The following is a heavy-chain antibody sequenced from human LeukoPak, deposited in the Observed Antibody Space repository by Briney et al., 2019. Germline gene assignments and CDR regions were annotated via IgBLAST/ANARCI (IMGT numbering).Heavy chain of an antibody. Sequence: SETLSLTCAVYGVSFSGDYWSWIRQPPGHGLEWIGEINHSGSTNYKPSLKSRVTISVDTSKNQFSLKLSSVTAADTAVYYCARSLGISSIDYWGQGTLVTVSS. D-gene: IGHD1-26*01. J-gene: IGHJ4*02. V-gene: IGHV4-34*01. CDR2: INHSGST. CDR1: GVSFSGDY. CDR3: ARSLGISSIDY.